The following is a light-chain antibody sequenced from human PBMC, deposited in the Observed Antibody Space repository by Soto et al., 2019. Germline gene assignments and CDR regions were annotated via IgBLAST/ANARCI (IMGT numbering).Light chain of an antibody. CDR3: QQYDNWPWT. J-gene: IGKJ1*01. Sequence: EVVLTQSPGTLSLSPGETATLSCRASQTVSSSFLAWYQEKPGQALRLLIFGASSRATGIPDRFSGSGSGTDFTLTISSLQSEDFAVYYCQQYDNWPWTFGQGTKVDI. CDR2: GAS. CDR1: QTVSSSF. V-gene: IGKV3-20*01.